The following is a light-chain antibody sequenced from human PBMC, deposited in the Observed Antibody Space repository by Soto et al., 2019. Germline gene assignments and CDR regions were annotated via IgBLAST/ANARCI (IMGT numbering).Light chain of an antibody. J-gene: IGKJ5*01. CDR2: NAS. CDR3: QQYTDWSLT. Sequence: IVMTQSPATLSVSPGERATLSCRASQSLYSNLAWYQQKPGQAPRLLIYNASTRATGIPARFSGSASGTEFTLTISSLQSEDFAVYYCQQYTDWSLTFGQGTRLEIK. V-gene: IGKV3D-15*01. CDR1: QSLYSN.